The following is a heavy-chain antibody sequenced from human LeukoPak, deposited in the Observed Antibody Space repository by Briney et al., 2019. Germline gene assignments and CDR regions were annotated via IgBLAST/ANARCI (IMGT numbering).Heavy chain of an antibody. CDR3: ARGYSRSWYQAVVYIWLDP. Sequence: SETLSLTCTVSGGSISSYYWTWIRQPPGKGLEWIGYISYSGSTNYNPSLKNRVTISVDTSKNQFSLNLTSVTAAGTAVYYCARGYSRSWYQAVVYIWLDPWGQGTLVTVSS. D-gene: IGHD6-13*01. CDR2: ISYSGST. J-gene: IGHJ5*02. V-gene: IGHV4-59*01. CDR1: GGSISSYY.